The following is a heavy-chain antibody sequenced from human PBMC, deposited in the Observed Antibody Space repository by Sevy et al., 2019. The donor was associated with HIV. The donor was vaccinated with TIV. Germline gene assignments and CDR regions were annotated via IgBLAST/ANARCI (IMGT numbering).Heavy chain of an antibody. Sequence: GGSLRLSCAASGFTFSNAWMSWVRQAPGKGLEWVGRIKSKTDGGTTDYAAPVKGRFTISRDDSKNTLYLQMNSLKTGDTAVYYCTTDGGYYISPVDYWGQGTLVTVSS. CDR1: GFTFSNAW. J-gene: IGHJ4*02. V-gene: IGHV3-15*01. CDR2: IKSKTDGGTT. CDR3: TTDGGYYISPVDY. D-gene: IGHD3-22*01.